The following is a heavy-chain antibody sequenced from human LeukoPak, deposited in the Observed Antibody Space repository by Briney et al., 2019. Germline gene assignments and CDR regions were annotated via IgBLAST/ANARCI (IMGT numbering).Heavy chain of an antibody. D-gene: IGHD3-10*01. J-gene: IGHJ6*02. CDR2: IYHSGST. V-gene: IGHV4-38-2*02. CDR1: GYSISSGYY. CDR3: AGITMVRGVIYYYYYGMDV. Sequence: SETLSLTCTVSGYSISSGYYWGWIRQPPGKGLEWIGSIYHSGSTYYNPSLKSRVTISVDTSKNQFSLKLSSVTAADTAVYYCAGITMVRGVIYYYYYGMDVWGQGTTVTVSS.